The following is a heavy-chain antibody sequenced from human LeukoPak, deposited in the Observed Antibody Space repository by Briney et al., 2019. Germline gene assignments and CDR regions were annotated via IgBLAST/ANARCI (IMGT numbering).Heavy chain of an antibody. J-gene: IGHJ4*02. CDR2: ISSSSSYI. Sequence: TGGSLRLSCAASGFTFSSYSMNWVRQAPGKGLEWVSSISSSSSYIYYADSVKGRFTISRDNAKNTLYLQMNSLSAEDTAVYYCVRGTGTHYFDYWGQGTLVTVSS. CDR3: VRGTGTHYFDY. D-gene: IGHD1-1*01. V-gene: IGHV3-21*01. CDR1: GFTFSSYS.